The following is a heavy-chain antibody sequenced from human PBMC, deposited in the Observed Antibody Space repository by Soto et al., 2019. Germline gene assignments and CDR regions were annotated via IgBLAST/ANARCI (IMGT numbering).Heavy chain of an antibody. CDR2: IYPGDSDT. D-gene: IGHD5-12*01. Sequence: PGESLKISSKGSGYSFTNYWIVWLRQMPGKGLEWMGIIYPGDSDTRYSPSFQGQVTISADKSINTAYLQWSTLKASDTAMYYCARYSGDGYNSLDYWGLGTLVTVSS. J-gene: IGHJ4*02. CDR1: GYSFTNYW. CDR3: ARYSGDGYNSLDY. V-gene: IGHV5-51*01.